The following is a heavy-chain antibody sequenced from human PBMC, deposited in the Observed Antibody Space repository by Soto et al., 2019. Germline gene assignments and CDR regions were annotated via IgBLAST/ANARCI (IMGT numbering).Heavy chain of an antibody. J-gene: IGHJ4*02. CDR1: GFTLSSYW. CDR3: ARDTPTLGVDY. CDR2: INGDGSDT. V-gene: IGHV3-74*01. D-gene: IGHD2-15*01. Sequence: EVQLVESGGGLVQPGGSLRLSCAASGFTLSSYWMHWVHQAPGKGLMWVSHINGDGSDTSYADSVKGRFTISRDNAKNTVYLQMNSLRVEDTAVYYCARDTPTLGVDYWGQGTLVTVSS.